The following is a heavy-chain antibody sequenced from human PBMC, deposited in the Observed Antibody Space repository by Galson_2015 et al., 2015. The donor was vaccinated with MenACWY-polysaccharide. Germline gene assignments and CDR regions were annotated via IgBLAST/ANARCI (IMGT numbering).Heavy chain of an antibody. Sequence: SLRLSCAASGFTFSTYWMHWVRHAPGKGLVWVSRIKSDGSSTNYADSVKGRFTNSRDNAKNTLYLQMNSLRAEDTALYYCARGYSAYDWGQGTLVTVSA. D-gene: IGHD5-12*01. CDR3: ARGYSAYD. V-gene: IGHV3-74*01. CDR1: GFTFSTYW. CDR2: IKSDGSST. J-gene: IGHJ4*02.